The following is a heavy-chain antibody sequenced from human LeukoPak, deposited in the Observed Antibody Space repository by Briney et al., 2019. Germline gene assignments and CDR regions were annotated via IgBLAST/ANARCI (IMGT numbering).Heavy chain of an antibody. J-gene: IGHJ6*03. Sequence: GGSLRLSCAASGSTFSSYWMSWVRQAPGKGLEWVANIKQDGSEKYYVDSVKGRFTISRDNAKNSLYLQMNSLRAEDTAVYYCARDSHYYYYMDVWGKGTTVTVSS. CDR1: GSTFSSYW. V-gene: IGHV3-7*01. CDR3: ARDSHYYYYMDV. CDR2: IKQDGSEK.